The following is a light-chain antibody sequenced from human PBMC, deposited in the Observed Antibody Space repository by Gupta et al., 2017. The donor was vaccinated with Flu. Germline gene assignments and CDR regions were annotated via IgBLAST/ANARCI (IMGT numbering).Light chain of an antibody. Sequence: SALTQPASVSGSPIQSITISCTGTSSDVGGYNYVSWYQQHPGKAPNLMIYEVSNRPAGVSNRFSGSKSGNTASLTISGLQAEDEADYYCSSYTSSSTWVFGGGTKLTVL. CDR1: SSDVGGYNY. V-gene: IGLV2-14*01. CDR2: EVS. J-gene: IGLJ3*02. CDR3: SSYTSSSTWV.